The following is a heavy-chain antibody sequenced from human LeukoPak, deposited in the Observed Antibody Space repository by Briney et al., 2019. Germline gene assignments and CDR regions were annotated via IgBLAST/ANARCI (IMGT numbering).Heavy chain of an antibody. CDR3: ARDHAYRADY. D-gene: IGHD2-2*01. J-gene: IGHJ4*02. CDR2: INQDGSKK. Sequence: VGALRLSCAASGFSFSDDWMCWVRQAPGKGLQWVANINQDGSKKYYADSLKGRFTISRDNAKNSLYLQMSSLRAEDTAVYYCARDHAYRADYWGQGTLVAVSS. CDR1: GFSFSDDW. V-gene: IGHV3-7*01.